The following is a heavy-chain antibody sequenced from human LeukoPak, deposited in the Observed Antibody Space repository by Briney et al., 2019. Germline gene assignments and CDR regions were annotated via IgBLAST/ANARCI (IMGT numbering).Heavy chain of an antibody. J-gene: IGHJ4*02. V-gene: IGHV1-18*01. CDR1: GYTFTSYG. Sequence: ASVKVSCKASGYTFTSYGISWVRQAPGQGLEGMGWISACNGNTNYAQKLQGRVTMTTDTSTSTAYMELRSLRSDDTAVYYCARLSSGWDFDYWGQGTLVTVSS. D-gene: IGHD6-19*01. CDR3: ARLSSGWDFDY. CDR2: ISACNGNT.